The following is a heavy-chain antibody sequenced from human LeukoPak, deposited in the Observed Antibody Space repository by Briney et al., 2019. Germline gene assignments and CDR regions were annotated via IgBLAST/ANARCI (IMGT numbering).Heavy chain of an antibody. V-gene: IGHV3-15*01. CDR2: IKSKSERGTT. CDR1: GFTFSNGW. CDR3: TSNLYCSTSSCYTLDN. D-gene: IGHD2-2*02. J-gene: IGHJ4*02. Sequence: GGSLRLSCAASGFTFSNGWMSWVRQAPGKGLEWVGRIKSKSERGTTGYAAPVKGRFTISRDGSTNTVYLHMNSLKTEDTAVYFCTSNLYCSTSSCYTLDNWGQGTLVAVSP.